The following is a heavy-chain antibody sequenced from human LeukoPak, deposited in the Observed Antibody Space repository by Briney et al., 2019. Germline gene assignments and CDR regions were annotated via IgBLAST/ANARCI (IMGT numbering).Heavy chain of an antibody. CDR2: IYYSGST. CDR1: GGSISSSSYY. Sequence: PSETLSLTCTVSGGSISSSSYYWGWIRQPPGKGLEWIGSIYYSGSTYYNPSLKSRVTISVDKSKNQFSLKLSSVTAADTAVYYCARRPLLADISPFDYWGQGTLVTVSS. J-gene: IGHJ4*02. V-gene: IGHV4-39*07. D-gene: IGHD3-9*01. CDR3: ARRPLLADISPFDY.